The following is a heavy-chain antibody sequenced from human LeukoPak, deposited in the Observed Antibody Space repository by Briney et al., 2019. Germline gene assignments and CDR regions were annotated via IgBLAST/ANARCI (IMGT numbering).Heavy chain of an antibody. CDR3: AHSALAGADFDC. CDR1: CGSISTSYYY. CDR2: IYYTGNI. V-gene: IGHV4-39*01. J-gene: IGHJ4*02. D-gene: IGHD6-19*01. Sequence: SGILSLPFTVSCGSISTSYYYLGWVRPPPGDGLEWIGIIYYTGNISFNPSLKSRLTISVNTTNKQFSKKLTSVTAATTADYYCAHSALAGADFDCWGQGTLVTVSS.